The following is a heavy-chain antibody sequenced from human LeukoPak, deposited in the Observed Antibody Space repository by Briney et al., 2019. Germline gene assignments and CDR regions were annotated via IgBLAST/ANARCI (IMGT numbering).Heavy chain of an antibody. Sequence: PSETLSLTCAVSGGSISSGSYSWSWIRQPPGKGLEWIGNIYYSGSTYYNPSLKSQVTISVDTSKNQFSLKLSSVTAADTAVYYCARANPDYYDSSGYYYDRYFDYWGQGTLVTVSS. CDR2: IYYSGST. CDR3: ARANPDYYDSSGYYYDRYFDY. J-gene: IGHJ4*02. D-gene: IGHD3-22*01. CDR1: GGSISSGSYS. V-gene: IGHV4-30-4*07.